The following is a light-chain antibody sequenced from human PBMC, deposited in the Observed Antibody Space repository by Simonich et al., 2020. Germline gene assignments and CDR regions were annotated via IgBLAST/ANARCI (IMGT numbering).Light chain of an antibody. CDR3: QKYNSAPWT. V-gene: IGKV1-39*01. J-gene: IGKJ1*01. Sequence: DIQMTQSPSSLSASVGDRVTITCRESQSISSYLNWYQQKPGKAPKLLIYAASSLQSGVPARFSGSGSGTDFTLTISSLQPEDFATYYCQKYNSAPWTFGQGTKVEIK. CDR1: QSISSY. CDR2: AAS.